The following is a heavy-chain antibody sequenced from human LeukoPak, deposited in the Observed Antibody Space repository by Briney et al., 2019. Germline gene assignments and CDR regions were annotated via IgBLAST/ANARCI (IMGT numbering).Heavy chain of an antibody. CDR1: GFTFSSYW. CDR3: ASGQKLGF. V-gene: IGHV3-7*01. CDR2: IKQDGSDK. Sequence: GGSLRLSCVASGFTFSSYWMSWVRQAPGKGLEWVANIKQDGSDKYNVDSVKGRFTISRDNAKNSLYLQMNSLRAEDTAVYYCASGQKLGFWGQGTLVTVSS. J-gene: IGHJ4*02. D-gene: IGHD6-13*01.